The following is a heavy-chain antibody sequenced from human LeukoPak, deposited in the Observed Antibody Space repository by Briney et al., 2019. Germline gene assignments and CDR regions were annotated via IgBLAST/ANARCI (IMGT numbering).Heavy chain of an antibody. Sequence: GGSLRLSCAASGFSISGYWMTWVRQAPGKGLEWVGNIQHNGNIKNYVDSVRGRFTISRENAKNSVYLQMNSLRGEDSAVYLCGNQCSGGTCPEHWGQGTQVTVSS. CDR2: IQHNGNIK. D-gene: IGHD2-15*01. V-gene: IGHV3-7*01. CDR1: GFSISGYW. J-gene: IGHJ1*01. CDR3: GNQCSGGTCPEH.